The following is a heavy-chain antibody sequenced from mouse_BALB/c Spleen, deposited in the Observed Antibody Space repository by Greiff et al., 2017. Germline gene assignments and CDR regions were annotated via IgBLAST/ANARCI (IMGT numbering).Heavy chain of an antibody. CDR3: VRSYGSSWYFDV. V-gene: IGHV2-9-2*01. D-gene: IGHD1-1*01. CDR1: GFSLTSYD. Sequence: VQRVESGPGLVAPSQSLSITCTVSGFSLTSYDISWIRQPPGKGLEWLGVIWTGGGTNYNSAFMSRLSISKDNSKSQVFLKMNSLQTDDTAIYYCVRSYGSSWYFDVWGAGTTVTVSS. CDR2: IWTGGGT. J-gene: IGHJ1*01.